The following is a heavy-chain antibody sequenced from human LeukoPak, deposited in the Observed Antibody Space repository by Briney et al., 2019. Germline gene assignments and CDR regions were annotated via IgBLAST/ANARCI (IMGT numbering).Heavy chain of an antibody. V-gene: IGHV4-4*02. CDR3: ARVNINNWHSCDY. J-gene: IGHJ4*02. D-gene: IGHD1-1*01. Sequence: SETLSLTCAISGGSISSNNWWGWVRQPPGKGLEWIGEIYHSGSPNYNPSLKSRVTISVDKSRNHFSLNLSSVTAADTAVYYCARVNINNWHSCDYWGQGTLVTVSS. CDR1: GGSISSNNW. CDR2: IYHSGSP.